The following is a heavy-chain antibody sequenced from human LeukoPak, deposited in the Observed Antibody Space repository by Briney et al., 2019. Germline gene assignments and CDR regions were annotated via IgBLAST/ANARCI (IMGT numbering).Heavy chain of an antibody. CDR3: ARGRDQLRYFAGPLDY. J-gene: IGHJ4*02. CDR1: GFTFSSYS. V-gene: IGHV3-21*06. CDR2: ISSSSSYI. Sequence: GGSLRLSCAASGFTFSSYSMNWVRQAPGKGLEWVSSISSSSSYIYYADSVKGRFTISRDNAKNSLYLQMNSLRAEDTAVYYCARGRDQLRYFAGPLDYGAQETRAPVPS. D-gene: IGHD3-9*01.